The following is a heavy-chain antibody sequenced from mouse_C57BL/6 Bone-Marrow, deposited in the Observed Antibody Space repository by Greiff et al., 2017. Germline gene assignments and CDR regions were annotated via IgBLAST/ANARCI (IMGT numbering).Heavy chain of an antibody. V-gene: IGHV1-82*01. CDR1: GYAFSSSW. CDR2: IYPGDGDT. J-gene: IGHJ4*01. D-gene: IGHD2-5*01. CDR3: ARCGDYSNPYAMDY. Sequence: VQLQESGPELVKPGASVKISCKASGYAFSSSWMNWVKQRPGKGLEWIGRIYPGDGDTNYNGKFKGKATLTADKSSSTAYMQLSSLTSEDSAVYFCARCGDYSNPYAMDYWGQGTSVTVSS.